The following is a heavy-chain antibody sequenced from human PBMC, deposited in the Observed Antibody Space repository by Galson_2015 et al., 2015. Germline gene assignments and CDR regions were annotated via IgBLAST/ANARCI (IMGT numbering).Heavy chain of an antibody. CDR2: INPNSGGT. CDR1: YTFSGYF. J-gene: IGHJ4*02. Sequence: YTFSGYFLHWVRQAPVQGLEWMGRINPNSGGTNYTQEFQGRVTMTRDTSISTVYMELSSLRSDDSAVYYCARGRQLLDHWGQGTLVTVSS. CDR3: ARGRQLLDH. V-gene: IGHV1-2*06. D-gene: IGHD2-2*01.